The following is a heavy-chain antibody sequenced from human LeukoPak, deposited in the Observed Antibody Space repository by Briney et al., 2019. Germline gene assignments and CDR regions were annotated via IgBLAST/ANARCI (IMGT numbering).Heavy chain of an antibody. Sequence: GGSLRLSCAASGFTFSSYAMSWVRQAPGKGLEWVSAISGSGDSTYYADSVKGRFTISRDNSKNTLYLQMNSLRAEDTAVYYCAKDQSPLEWLLPFDYWGQGTLVTVSS. CDR1: GFTFSSYA. D-gene: IGHD3-3*01. J-gene: IGHJ4*02. CDR3: AKDQSPLEWLLPFDY. CDR2: ISGSGDST. V-gene: IGHV3-23*01.